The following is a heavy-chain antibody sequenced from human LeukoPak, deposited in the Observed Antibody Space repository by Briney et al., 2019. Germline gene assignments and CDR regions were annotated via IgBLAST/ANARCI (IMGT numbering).Heavy chain of an antibody. CDR1: GGSINNYY. V-gene: IGHV4-59*01. J-gene: IGHJ4*02. CDR3: ARLLLYYYESSGYYSYFDS. Sequence: SETLSLTCTVSGGSINNYYWSWIRQPPGKGLEWIGCMYYSGSTNYNSSLKSRVTISVDTSQNQFSLQLSSVTAADTAVYYCARLLLYYYESSGYYSYFDSWGQGTLVTVSS. D-gene: IGHD3-22*01. CDR2: MYYSGST.